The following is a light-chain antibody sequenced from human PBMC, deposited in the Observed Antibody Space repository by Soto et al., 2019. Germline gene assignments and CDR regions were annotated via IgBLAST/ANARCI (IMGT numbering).Light chain of an antibody. CDR2: GAS. CDR1: QSVSSGY. J-gene: IGKJ1*01. V-gene: IGKV3-20*01. Sequence: EIVLTQSPGTLSLSPGERATLSCRASQSVSSGYLAWYQHKPGQAPRLLIYGASSRATGIPDRFSGSGSGTDFTITISRLEPEDFAVYYCQQYGSSPMWTFGQGTKVEIK. CDR3: QQYGSSPMWT.